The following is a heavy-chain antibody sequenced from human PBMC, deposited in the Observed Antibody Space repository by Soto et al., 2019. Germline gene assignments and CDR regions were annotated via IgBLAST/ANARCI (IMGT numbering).Heavy chain of an antibody. CDR1: GFTVISNY. CDR2: IYSGGST. J-gene: IGHJ3*02. D-gene: IGHD3-3*01. V-gene: IGHV3-66*01. CDR3: ARAVMYYDFWSGSKFDI. Sequence: GGSLRLSCAASGFTVISNYMSWVRQAPGKGLEWVSVIYSGGSTYYADSVKGRFTISRDNSKNTLYLQMNSLRAEDTAVYYCARAVMYYDFWSGSKFDIWGQGTMVTVSS.